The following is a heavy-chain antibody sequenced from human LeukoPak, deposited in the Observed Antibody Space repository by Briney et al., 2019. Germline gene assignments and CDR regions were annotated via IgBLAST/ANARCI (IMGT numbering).Heavy chain of an antibody. Sequence: ASVKVSCKASGYTFTSYYMHWVRQAPGQGLEWMGIINPGGGSTSYAQKFQGRVTMTRDTSTGTVYMELSSLRSEDTAVYYCARDSPYCSGGSCYSDYFDYWGQGTLVTVSS. CDR3: ARDSPYCSGGSCYSDYFDY. CDR1: GYTFTSYY. D-gene: IGHD2-15*01. J-gene: IGHJ4*02. CDR2: INPGGGST. V-gene: IGHV1-46*01.